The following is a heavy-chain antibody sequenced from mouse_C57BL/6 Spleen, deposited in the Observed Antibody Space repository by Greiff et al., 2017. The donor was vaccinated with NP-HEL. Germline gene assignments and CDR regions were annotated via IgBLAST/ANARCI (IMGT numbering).Heavy chain of an antibody. V-gene: IGHV1-39*01. D-gene: IGHD1-1*01. CDR2: INPNYGTT. J-gene: IGHJ1*03. Sequence: VQLQQSGPELVKPGASVKISCKASGYSFTDYNMNWVKQSNGKSLEWIGVINPNYGTTSYNQEFKGKATLTVDQSSSTAYMQLNSLTSEDSAVYYCARPADGSSYWYFDVWGTGTTVTVSS. CDR3: ARPADGSSYWYFDV. CDR1: GYSFTDYN.